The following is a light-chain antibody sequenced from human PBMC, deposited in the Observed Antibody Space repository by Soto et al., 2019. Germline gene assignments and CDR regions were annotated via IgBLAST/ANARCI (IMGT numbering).Light chain of an antibody. CDR3: QQYRRNSHYT. CDR1: QSITNW. Sequence: DIQMTQSPSTVSASVGDSVTITCRASQSITNWLAWYQQKPGKAPKLLIYKASSLDDGVPSRFSGSGSGTEFTLTISSLQPDDFSTYYCQQYRRNSHYTFGQGNKLEIK. CDR2: KAS. V-gene: IGKV1-5*03. J-gene: IGKJ2*01.